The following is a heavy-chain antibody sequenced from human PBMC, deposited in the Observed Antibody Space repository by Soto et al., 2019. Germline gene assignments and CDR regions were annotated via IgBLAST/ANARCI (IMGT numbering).Heavy chain of an antibody. CDR1: GFTFSSYD. D-gene: IGHD6-19*01. J-gene: IGHJ4*02. V-gene: IGHV3-13*01. Sequence: EVQLVESGGGLVQPGGSLRLSCAASGFTFSSYDMHWVHQATGKGLEWVSAIGTAGDTYYPGSVKGRFTISRENAKNSLYLQMNSLRAEDTAVYYCARVRGGWYGYWGQGTLVTVSS. CDR3: ARVRGGWYGY. CDR2: IGTAGDT.